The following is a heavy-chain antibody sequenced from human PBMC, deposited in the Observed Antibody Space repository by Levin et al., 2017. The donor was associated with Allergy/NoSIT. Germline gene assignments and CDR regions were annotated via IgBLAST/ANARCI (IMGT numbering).Heavy chain of an antibody. CDR3: ARADSSSWPETFDY. J-gene: IGHJ4*02. CDR1: GGSISSGGYY. Sequence: SCTVSGGSISSGGYYWSWIRQHPGKGLEWIGYIYYSGSTYYNPSLKSRVTISVDTSKNQFSLKLSSVTAADTAVYYCARADSSSWPETFDYWGQGTLVTVSS. CDR2: IYYSGST. V-gene: IGHV4-31*03. D-gene: IGHD6-13*01.